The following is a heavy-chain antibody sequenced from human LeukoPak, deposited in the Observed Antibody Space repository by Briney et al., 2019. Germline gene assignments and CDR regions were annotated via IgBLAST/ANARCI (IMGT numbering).Heavy chain of an antibody. D-gene: IGHD3-9*01. CDR3: ARNGNYDTLTGYGLAFDI. CDR2: IYYSGST. V-gene: IGHV4-59*01. CDR1: GGSISSYY. Sequence: SETLSLTCTVSGGSISSYYWSWIRQPPGKGLEWIGYIYYSGSTNYNPSLKSRVTISVDTSKNQFSLKLSSVTAADTAVYYCARNGNYDTLTGYGLAFDIWGQGTMVTVSS. J-gene: IGHJ3*02.